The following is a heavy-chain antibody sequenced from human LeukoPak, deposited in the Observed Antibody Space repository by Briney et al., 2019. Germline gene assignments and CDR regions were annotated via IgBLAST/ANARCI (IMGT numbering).Heavy chain of an antibody. V-gene: IGHV1-2*02. CDR2: INPNSGGT. CDR1: GYTFTGYY. CDR3: ARVPDCSGGSCPDYYYYYGMDV. D-gene: IGHD2-15*01. J-gene: IGHJ6*02. Sequence: ASVKVSCKASGYTFTGYYMHWVRQAPGQGFEWMGWINPNSGGTNYAQKFQGRVTMTRDTSISTAYMELSRLRSDDTAVYYCARVPDCSGGSCPDYYYYYGMDVWGQGTTVTVSS.